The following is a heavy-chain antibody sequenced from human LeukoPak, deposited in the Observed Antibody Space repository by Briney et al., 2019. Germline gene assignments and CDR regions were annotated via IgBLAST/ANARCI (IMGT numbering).Heavy chain of an antibody. CDR2: ISGSGGST. CDR1: GFTFSSDA. CDR3: AKDRGRTWVQVAN. V-gene: IGHV3-23*01. D-gene: IGHD2-15*01. J-gene: IGHJ4*02. Sequence: GGSLRVSCIGTGFTFSSDAMGWVRQAPGKGLEWVSGISGSGGSTYYADSVKGRFTISRDNSKNTLYLQMNSLRVEDTAVYYCAKDRGRTWVQVANWGQGTLVTVSS.